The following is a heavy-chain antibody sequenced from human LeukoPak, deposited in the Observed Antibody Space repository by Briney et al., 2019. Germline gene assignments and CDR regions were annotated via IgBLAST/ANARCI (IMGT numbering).Heavy chain of an antibody. D-gene: IGHD3-22*01. V-gene: IGHV3-9*01. CDR1: GFTFNDHA. CDR3: ARASYYYDTTGLGAVDI. J-gene: IGHJ3*02. CDR2: INWNSGNI. Sequence: GGSLSLSCAASGFTFNDHAMYWVRQAPGKGLEWVSGINWNSGNIGYADSVKGRFTISRDDAKNSLFLQMNSLRAEDTALYYCARASYYYDTTGLGAVDIWGQGTMVTVSS.